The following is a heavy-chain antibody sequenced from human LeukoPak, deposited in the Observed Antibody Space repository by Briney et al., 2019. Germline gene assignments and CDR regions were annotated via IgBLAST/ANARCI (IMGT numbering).Heavy chain of an antibody. CDR3: ASFSGLGSYYINAFDI. V-gene: IGHV4-4*02. Sequence: PSETLSLTCAVSGGSISSSNWWSWVRQPPGKGLEWIGEIYHSGSTNYNPSLKSRVTISVDKSKNQFSLKLSSVTAADTAVYYCASFSGLGSYYINAFDIWGQGTMVTVSS. CDR2: IYHSGST. CDR1: GGSISSSNW. J-gene: IGHJ3*02. D-gene: IGHD3-10*01.